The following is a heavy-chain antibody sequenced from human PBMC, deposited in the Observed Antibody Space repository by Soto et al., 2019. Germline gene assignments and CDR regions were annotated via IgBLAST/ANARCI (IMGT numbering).Heavy chain of an antibody. V-gene: IGHV3-23*01. CDR3: AKVSPLTGYYPFDY. CDR2: ISGSGGST. CDR1: GLSFSTCA. J-gene: IGHJ4*02. D-gene: IGHD3-9*01. Sequence: GGSLRLSCAASGLSFSTCAMSCDRRAPGKGLEWVSAISGSGGSTYYADSVKGRFTISRDNSKNTLYLQMNSLRAEDTAVYYCAKVSPLTGYYPFDYWGQGTLVTVSS.